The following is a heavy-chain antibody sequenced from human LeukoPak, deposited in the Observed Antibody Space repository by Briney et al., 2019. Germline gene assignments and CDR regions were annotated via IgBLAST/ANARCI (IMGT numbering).Heavy chain of an antibody. CDR3: ARVGGYNYHLDY. J-gene: IGHJ4*02. Sequence: SETLSLTCTVSGYSISSGYYWSWIRQPPGKGLEWIGYIYYSGSTNYNPSLKSRVTISVDTSKNQFSLKLSSVTAADTAVYYCARVGGYNYHLDYWGQGTLVTVSS. CDR2: IYYSGST. D-gene: IGHD5-24*01. CDR1: GYSISSGYY. V-gene: IGHV4-61*01.